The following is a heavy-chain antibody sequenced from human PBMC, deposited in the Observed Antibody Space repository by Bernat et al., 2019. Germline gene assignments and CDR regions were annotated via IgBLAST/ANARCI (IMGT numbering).Heavy chain of an antibody. J-gene: IGHJ5*02. D-gene: IGHD1-7*01. CDR1: GGSFSGYY. CDR3: ARGGELGES. V-gene: IGHV4-34*02. Sequence: QVQLQQWGAGLLKPSETLSLTCAVYGGSFSGYYWSWIRQPPGKGLEWIGEINHSGSTNYNPSLKSRVTMSLDTSSNQFSLKLSSVAAADTAVCYCARGGELGESWGQGTLVTVSS. CDR2: INHSGST.